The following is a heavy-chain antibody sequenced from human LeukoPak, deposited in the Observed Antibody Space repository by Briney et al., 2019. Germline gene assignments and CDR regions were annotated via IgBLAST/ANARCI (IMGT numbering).Heavy chain of an antibody. D-gene: IGHD3-22*01. V-gene: IGHV1-69*13. CDR3: ARFTYYYDSSGYYYDY. Sequence: SVKVSCKASGGTFSSYAISWVRQAPGQGLEWMGGIIPIFGTANYAQKFQGRVTITADESTSTAYMELSSLRSEDTAVYYCARFTYYYDSSGYYYDYWGQGTLATVSS. CDR2: IIPIFGTA. J-gene: IGHJ4*02. CDR1: GGTFSSYA.